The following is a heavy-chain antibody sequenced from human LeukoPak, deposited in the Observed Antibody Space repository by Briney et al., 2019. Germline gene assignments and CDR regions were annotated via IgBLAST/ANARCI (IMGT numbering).Heavy chain of an antibody. CDR3: AREGLQSSGVDY. V-gene: IGHV4-39*07. CDR1: GGSISSSSYY. J-gene: IGHJ4*02. D-gene: IGHD5-24*01. Sequence: PSETLSLTCTVSGGSISSSSYYWGWIRQPPGKGLEWIGSIYYSGSTYYNPSLKSRVTISVDTSKNQFSLKLSSVTAADTAVYYCAREGLQSSGVDYWGQGTLVTVSS. CDR2: IYYSGST.